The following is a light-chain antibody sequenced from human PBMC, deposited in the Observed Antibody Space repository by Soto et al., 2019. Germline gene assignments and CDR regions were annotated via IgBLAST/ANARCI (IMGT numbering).Light chain of an antibody. V-gene: IGKV3-11*01. CDR2: DVS. Sequence: EIVLTQSPATLSLSPGERATLSCRASQSVSTFLAWYQQRPGQPPRLLIYDVSNRATSSPTRFSGSGSGTDLPLTISSLEPEDFAVYYGQQRINSPLTFGGGTKVEIK. CDR3: QQRINSPLT. CDR1: QSVSTF. J-gene: IGKJ4*01.